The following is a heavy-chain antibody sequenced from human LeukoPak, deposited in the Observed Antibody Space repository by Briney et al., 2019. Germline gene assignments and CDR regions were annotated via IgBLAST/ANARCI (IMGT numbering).Heavy chain of an antibody. CDR2: ISYDGSNK. J-gene: IGHJ4*02. Sequence: GGSLRLSCAASGFTYISYGMHWVRQAPGKGLEWVAVISYDGSNKYYAGSVKGRFTISRDNSKNTLYLEMNSLRAEDTAVYYCAKERWLRFFDYWGQGTLVTVSS. CDR1: GFTYISYG. D-gene: IGHD5-12*01. V-gene: IGHV3-30*18. CDR3: AKERWLRFFDY.